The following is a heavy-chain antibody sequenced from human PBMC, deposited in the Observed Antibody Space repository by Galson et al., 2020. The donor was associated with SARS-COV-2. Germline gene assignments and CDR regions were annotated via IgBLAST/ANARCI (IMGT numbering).Heavy chain of an antibody. V-gene: IGHV3-30*04. Sequence: GGSLRLSCAASGFTFSSYAMHWVRQAPGKGLEWVAVISYDGSNKYYADSVKGRFTISRDNSKNTLYLQMNSLRAEDTAVYYCARGLHLRHFDLWGRGTLVTVSS. CDR2: ISYDGSNK. D-gene: IGHD4-4*01. J-gene: IGHJ2*01. CDR3: ARGLHLRHFDL. CDR1: GFTFSSYA.